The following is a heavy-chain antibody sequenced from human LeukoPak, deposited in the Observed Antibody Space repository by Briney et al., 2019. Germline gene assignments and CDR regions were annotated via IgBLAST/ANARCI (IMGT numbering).Heavy chain of an antibody. CDR3: ARANVDTAMAVDY. CDR2: INHSGST. CDR1: GGSFSGYY. Sequence: SETLSLTCAVYGGSFSGYYWSWIRQPPGKGLEWIGEINHSGSTNYNPSLKSRVTISVDTSKNQFPLKLSSVTAADTAVYYCARANVDTAMAVDYWGQGTLVTVSS. J-gene: IGHJ4*02. D-gene: IGHD5-18*01. V-gene: IGHV4-34*01.